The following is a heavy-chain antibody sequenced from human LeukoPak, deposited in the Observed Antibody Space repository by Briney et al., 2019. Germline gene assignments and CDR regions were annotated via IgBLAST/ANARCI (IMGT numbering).Heavy chain of an antibody. D-gene: IGHD1-26*01. CDR2: INSDGSST. Sequence: GGSLRLSCAASGCTFSSYWMHWVRQAPGKGLVWVSRINSDGSSTSYADSVKGRFTISRDNAKNTLYLQMNSLRDEDTAVYYCATLPRSGHYYWGQGTLVTVPS. CDR1: GCTFSSYW. V-gene: IGHV3-74*01. CDR3: ATLPRSGHYY. J-gene: IGHJ4*02.